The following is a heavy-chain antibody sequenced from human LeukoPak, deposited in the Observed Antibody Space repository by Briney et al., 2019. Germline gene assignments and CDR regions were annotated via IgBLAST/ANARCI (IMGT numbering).Heavy chain of an antibody. Sequence: SETLSLTCTVSGVSISSSNSYWGWLRQPPGKGLEWIGSIYYSGNTYYNASLKSQVSISIDTSKNQFSLRLTSVTAADTALYYCARTRYYYNSRSYGAPYYFDYWGQGTLVTVSS. CDR2: IYYSGNT. D-gene: IGHD3-10*01. CDR3: ARTRYYYNSRSYGAPYYFDY. J-gene: IGHJ4*02. V-gene: IGHV4-39*01. CDR1: GVSISSSNSY.